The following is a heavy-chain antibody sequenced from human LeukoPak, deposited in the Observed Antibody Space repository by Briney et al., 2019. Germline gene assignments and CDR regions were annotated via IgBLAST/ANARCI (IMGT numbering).Heavy chain of an antibody. CDR3: ARGYGDYGKYYFDS. J-gene: IGHJ4*02. D-gene: IGHD4-17*01. Sequence: PGGSLRLSCAASGFTSSTYPMNWVRQAPGKGLEWVSSISSGSGYIYYADSVKGRFIISRDNAKNSLYLQMNSLRAEDTAVYYCARGYGDYGKYYFDSWGQGTLVTVSS. CDR1: GFTSSTYP. V-gene: IGHV3-21*01. CDR2: ISSGSGYI.